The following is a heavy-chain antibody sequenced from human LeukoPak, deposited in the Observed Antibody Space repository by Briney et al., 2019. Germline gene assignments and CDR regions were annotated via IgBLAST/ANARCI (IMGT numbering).Heavy chain of an antibody. D-gene: IGHD2-2*01. Sequence: PSETLSLTCTVSGGSISSHYWSWIRQPPGKGLEWIGYIYCSGSTNYNPSLKSRITISVDTSKNQFSLKLSSVTAADTAVYYCARDLSTYCSSTSCYRPAWFDPWGQGTLVTVSA. CDR2: IYCSGST. V-gene: IGHV4-59*11. J-gene: IGHJ5*02. CDR1: GGSISSHY. CDR3: ARDLSTYCSSTSCYRPAWFDP.